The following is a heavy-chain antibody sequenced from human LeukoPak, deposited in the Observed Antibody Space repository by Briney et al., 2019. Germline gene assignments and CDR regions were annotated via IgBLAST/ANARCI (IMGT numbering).Heavy chain of an antibody. CDR3: AKVGYDFWSGYYPFDY. CDR1: GFTFSTYA. V-gene: IGHV3-30*02. Sequence: GGSLTLSCAASGFTFSTYAMHWVRQAPGKGLEGVAFIRYDGSNKYYADSVKGRFTISRDNSKNTRFLQMNSLRAEDTAVYHCAKVGYDFWSGYYPFDYWDQGTLVTVSS. CDR2: IRYDGSNK. J-gene: IGHJ4*02. D-gene: IGHD3-3*01.